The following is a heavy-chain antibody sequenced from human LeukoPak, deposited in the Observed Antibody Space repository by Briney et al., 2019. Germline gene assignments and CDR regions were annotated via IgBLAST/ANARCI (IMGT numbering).Heavy chain of an antibody. Sequence: KPSETLSLTCAVYGGSFSGYYWSWIRQPPGKGREWIGEINHSGSTNYNPSLKSRVTISVDTSKNQFSLKLTSVTAADTAVYYCARGDYYYDTDGGFDYWGQGTLVTVSS. D-gene: IGHD3-22*01. CDR2: INHSGST. CDR1: GGSFSGYY. V-gene: IGHV4-34*01. CDR3: ARGDYYYDTDGGFDY. J-gene: IGHJ4*02.